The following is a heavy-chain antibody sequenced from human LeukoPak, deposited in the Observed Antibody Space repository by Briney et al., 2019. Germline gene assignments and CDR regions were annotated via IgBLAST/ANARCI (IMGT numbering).Heavy chain of an antibody. Sequence: PSETLSLTCTVSGGSISSYYWSWIRQRLGMGLERIGYIYYSGSTNYNPSLKSRVTISVDTSKNQFSLKLSSVTAADTAVYYCARGWGNGYDLGGGDYWGQGTLVTVSS. CDR2: IYYSGST. V-gene: IGHV4-59*01. CDR1: GGSISSYY. J-gene: IGHJ4*02. CDR3: ARGWGNGYDLGGGDY. D-gene: IGHD5-12*01.